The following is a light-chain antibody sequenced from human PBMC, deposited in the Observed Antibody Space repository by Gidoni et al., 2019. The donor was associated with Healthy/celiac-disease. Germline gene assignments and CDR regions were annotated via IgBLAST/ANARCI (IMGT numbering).Light chain of an antibody. J-gene: IGKJ4*01. V-gene: IGKV2-28*01. CDR2: LGS. CDR3: MQALQTPLT. CDR1: QSLLHSNGYNY. Sequence: DIVMTQSPRSRTVTPGEPASIACRSSQSLLHSNGYNYLDWYLQKPGQSPQLLIDLGSNRASGVPDRFSGSGSGTDFTLTISRVEAEDVGVYYCMQALQTPLTFGGGTKVEIK.